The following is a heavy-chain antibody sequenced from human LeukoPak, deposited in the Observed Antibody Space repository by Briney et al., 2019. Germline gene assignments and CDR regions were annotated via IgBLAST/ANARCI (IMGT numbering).Heavy chain of an antibody. CDR2: ISAYNGNT. V-gene: IGHV1-18*01. J-gene: IGHJ6*03. D-gene: IGHD3-16*02. CDR3: ARLMITFGGVIDPNYYYYYMDV. Sequence: ASVKVSCKASGYTFTSYGISWVRQAPGQGLEWMGWISAYNGNTNYAQKLQGRVTMTTDTSTSTAYMELRSLRSDDTAVYYCARLMITFGGVIDPNYYYYYMDVWGKGTTVTISS. CDR1: GYTFTSYG.